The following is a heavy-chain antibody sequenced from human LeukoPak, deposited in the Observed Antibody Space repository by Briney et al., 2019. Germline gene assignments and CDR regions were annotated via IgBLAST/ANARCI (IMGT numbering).Heavy chain of an antibody. J-gene: IGHJ6*03. CDR3: ARDAGYYYMDV. CDR2: IFYSGRT. V-gene: IGHV4-39*07. Sequence: PSETLSLTCTVSGGSISSSSYYWGWIRQPPGKGLEWIGSIFYSGRTHYNPSLKSRVTISVDTSKNQFSLKLSSVTAADTAVYYCARDAGYYYMDVWGKGTTVTISS. CDR1: GGSISSSSYY.